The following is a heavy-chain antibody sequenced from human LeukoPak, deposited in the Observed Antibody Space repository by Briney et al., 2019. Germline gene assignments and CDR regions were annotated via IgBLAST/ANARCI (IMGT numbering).Heavy chain of an antibody. CDR1: GGSISSSNW. D-gene: IGHD3-10*01. CDR3: ARGRGSTPYFDY. CDR2: IYHSGST. V-gene: IGHV4-4*02. Sequence: SGTLSLTCAVSGGSISSSNWWSWVRQPPGKGLEWIGEIYHSGSTNYNPSLKSRVTISADRSKNQFSLNLSSVTAADTAVYYCARGRGSTPYFDYWGQGTLVTVSS. J-gene: IGHJ4*02.